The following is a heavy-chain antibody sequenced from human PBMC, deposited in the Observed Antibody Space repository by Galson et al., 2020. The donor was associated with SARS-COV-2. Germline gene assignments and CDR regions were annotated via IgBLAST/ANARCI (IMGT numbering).Heavy chain of an antibody. CDR1: GFTTYD. CDR3: AKIDSLKSLWFDP. CDR2: VSRDGGNT. J-gene: IGHJ5*02. Sequence: GGSLRLSCAVSGFTTYDMSRVRQPPGKGLEWVSAVSRDGGNTYYADPVRGRFTISRDNSKNTLFLQMNSLSAEDTAIYYCAKIDSLKSLWFDPWGQATLVTVSS. V-gene: IGHV3-23*01.